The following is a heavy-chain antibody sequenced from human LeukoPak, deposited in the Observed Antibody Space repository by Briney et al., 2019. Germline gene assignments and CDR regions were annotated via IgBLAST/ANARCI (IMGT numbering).Heavy chain of an antibody. D-gene: IGHD2-21*02. CDR1: GFTFSSYS. CDR3: AKEVDCPSDCLFFHS. J-gene: IGHJ4*02. Sequence: PGGSLRLSCTGSGFTFSSYSMNWVRQAPGKGLEWVSSISSSSSYRYYEESVKGRFSISRDNARNSLYLQMNSLRAEDTAVYYCAKEVDCPSDCLFFHSWGQGTLVTVSS. CDR2: ISSSSSYR. V-gene: IGHV3-21*01.